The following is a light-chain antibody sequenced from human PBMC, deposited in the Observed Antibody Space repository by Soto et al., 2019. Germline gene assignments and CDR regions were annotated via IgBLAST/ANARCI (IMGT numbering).Light chain of an antibody. CDR2: LNSDGSH. V-gene: IGLV4-69*01. CDR1: SGHSSYA. J-gene: IGLJ2*01. Sequence: QPVLTQSPSASASLGASVKLTCTLSSGHSSYAIAWHQQQPEKGPRYLMKLNSDGSHSKGDGIPDRFSGSSSGAERYLTISSRQSEDEADYYCQTWGTGIRIGGGTKLTVL. CDR3: QTWGTGIR.